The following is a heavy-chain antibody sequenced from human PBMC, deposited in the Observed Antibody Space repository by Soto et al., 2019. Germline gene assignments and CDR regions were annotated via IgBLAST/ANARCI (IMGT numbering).Heavy chain of an antibody. CDR2: IWYDGSNK. V-gene: IGHV3-33*01. J-gene: IGHJ6*02. Sequence: QVQLVESGGGVVQPGRSLRLSCAASGFTFSSYGMHWVRQAPGKGLEWVAVIWYDGSNKYYADSVKGRFTISRDNSKNTLYLQMNSLRAEDTAVYYCARDYYYGSEYYGMDVWGQGTTVTVSS. CDR1: GFTFSSYG. D-gene: IGHD3-10*01. CDR3: ARDYYYGSEYYGMDV.